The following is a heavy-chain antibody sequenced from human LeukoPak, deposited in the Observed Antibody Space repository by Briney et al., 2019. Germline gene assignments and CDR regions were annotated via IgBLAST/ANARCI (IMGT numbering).Heavy chain of an antibody. Sequence: ASVKVSCKASGYTFTDYGISWVRQAPGQGLEWMGWISAYNGNTNYAQKLQGRVTMTTDTSTSTAYMELRSLRSDDTAVYYCARDRSDYDVNWFDPWGQGTLVTVSS. CDR3: ARDRSDYDVNWFDP. V-gene: IGHV1-18*01. CDR1: GYTFTDYG. D-gene: IGHD5-12*01. J-gene: IGHJ5*02. CDR2: ISAYNGNT.